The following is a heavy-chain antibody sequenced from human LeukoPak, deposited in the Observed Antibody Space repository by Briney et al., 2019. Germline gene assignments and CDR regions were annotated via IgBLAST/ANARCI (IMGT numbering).Heavy chain of an antibody. J-gene: IGHJ4*02. V-gene: IGHV1-2*02. Sequence: GATVKVSCKASGYTFTGFYIHWVRRAPGHGLGWMGWIDPNSGVTNYAQKFQGRVTMTRDTSVSTAYMELSSLTSEDTAVYYCARGLGHARRYYFDYWGQGTLVTVSS. D-gene: IGHD7-27*01. CDR2: IDPNSGVT. CDR1: GYTFTGFY. CDR3: ARGLGHARRYYFDY.